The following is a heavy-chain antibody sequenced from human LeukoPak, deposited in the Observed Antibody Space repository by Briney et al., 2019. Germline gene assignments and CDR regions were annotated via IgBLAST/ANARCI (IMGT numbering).Heavy chain of an antibody. D-gene: IGHD5-12*01. CDR2: IIPIFGTA. CDR3: AREPRYSDYDRVLDY. V-gene: IGHV1-69*13. Sequence: SVKVSCKASGGTFSSYTISWVRQAPGQGLEWMGGIIPIFGTAKYAQKFQGRVTITADESTSTAYMELSSLRSEDSAVYYCAREPRYSDYDRVLDYWGQGTLVTVSS. CDR1: GGTFSSYT. J-gene: IGHJ4*02.